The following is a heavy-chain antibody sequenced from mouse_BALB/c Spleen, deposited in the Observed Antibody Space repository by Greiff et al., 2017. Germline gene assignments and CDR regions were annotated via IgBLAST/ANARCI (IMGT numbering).Heavy chain of an antibody. V-gene: IGHV1S81*02. D-gene: IGHD4-1*01. J-gene: IGHJ4*01. Sequence: VQLQQPGAELVKPGASVKLSCKASGYTFTSYYMYWVKQRPGQGLEWIGGINPSNGGTNFNEKFKSKATLTVDKSSSTAYMQLSSLTSEDSAVYYCTRHWDGAMDYWGQGTSVTVSS. CDR1: GYTFTSYY. CDR3: TRHWDGAMDY. CDR2: INPSNGGT.